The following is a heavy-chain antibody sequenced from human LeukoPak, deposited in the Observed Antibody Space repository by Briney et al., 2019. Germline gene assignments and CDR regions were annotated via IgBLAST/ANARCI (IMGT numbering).Heavy chain of an antibody. CDR2: INTNTGNP. V-gene: IGHV7-4-1*02. Sequence: ASVKVSCKASGYTFTSYAMNWVRQAPGQGLEWMGWINTNTGNPTYAQGFTGRFVFSLDTSVRTTYLQNSSLKAEDTAVYYCARSGSSWYCYYMDVWGKGTTVTVSS. D-gene: IGHD6-6*01. J-gene: IGHJ6*03. CDR3: ARSGSSWYCYYMDV. CDR1: GYTFTSYA.